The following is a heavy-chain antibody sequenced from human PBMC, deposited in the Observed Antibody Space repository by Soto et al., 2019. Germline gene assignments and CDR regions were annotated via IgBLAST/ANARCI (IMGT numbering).Heavy chain of an antibody. CDR2: INPSGGST. Sequence: GPSLRVYGKGSGYTFTTYYMPWVRQAHGQGLEWMGIINPSGGSTSYAQKFQGRVTMTRDTSTSTVYMELSSLRAEDTAVYYCARGFSAGKGSPPDFWGQGSLVTDSA. V-gene: IGHV1-46*01. CDR1: GYTFTTYY. J-gene: IGHJ4*02. CDR3: ARGFSAGKGSPPDF. D-gene: IGHD6-13*01.